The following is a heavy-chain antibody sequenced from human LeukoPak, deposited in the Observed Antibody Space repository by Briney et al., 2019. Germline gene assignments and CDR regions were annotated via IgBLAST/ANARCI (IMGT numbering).Heavy chain of an antibody. J-gene: IGHJ5*02. D-gene: IGHD6-6*01. CDR1: GYTFTTYF. V-gene: IGHV1-18*01. Sequence: RASVKVSCKASGYTFTTYFINWMRQAPAQGLERMGWISTYNGNTKYAQKFQGRVTITTETSTSTAYMELKSLRSDDTAVYYCAREVEAARPGWFDPWGQGTLVSVSS. CDR3: AREVEAARPGWFDP. CDR2: ISTYNGNT.